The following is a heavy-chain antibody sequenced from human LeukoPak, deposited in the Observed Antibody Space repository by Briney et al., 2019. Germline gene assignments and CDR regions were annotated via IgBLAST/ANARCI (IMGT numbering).Heavy chain of an antibody. Sequence: ASVKVSCTASGYTFTSYYMHWVRQAPGQGLEWMGIINPSGGSTSYAQKFQGRVTITADKSTSTAYMELSSLRSEDTAVYYCARSYSSGWWGDYYYYGMDVWGQGTTVTVSS. V-gene: IGHV1-46*01. CDR3: ARSYSSGWWGDYYYYGMDV. CDR1: GYTFTSYY. J-gene: IGHJ6*02. D-gene: IGHD6-19*01. CDR2: INPSGGST.